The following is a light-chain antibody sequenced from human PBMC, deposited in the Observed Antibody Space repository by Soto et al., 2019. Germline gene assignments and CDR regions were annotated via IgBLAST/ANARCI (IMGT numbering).Light chain of an antibody. CDR1: QGISSY. V-gene: IGKV1-9*01. J-gene: IGKJ4*01. CDR2: SAS. Sequence: DIQLTRSPSFLSASVGDRLTITCRASQGISSYLAWYQQKRGKAPQLLIYSASTLQTGVPSRFSGSGSGTEFTLTISSLQPEDFATYYCQQLNSYPLTFGGGTKVEIK. CDR3: QQLNSYPLT.